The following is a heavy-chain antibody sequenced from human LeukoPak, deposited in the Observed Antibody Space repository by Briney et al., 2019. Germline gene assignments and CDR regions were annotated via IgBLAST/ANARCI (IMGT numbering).Heavy chain of an antibody. D-gene: IGHD3-3*01. V-gene: IGHV3-23*01. CDR3: AKEMKYYDFWSGYYYYYMDV. CDR2: ISGSGGST. J-gene: IGHJ6*03. CDR1: EFSVGSNY. Sequence: GGSLRLSCAASEFSVGSNYMTWVRQAPGKGLEWVSAISGSGGSTYYADSVKGRFTISRDNSKNTLYLQMNSLRAEDTAVYYCAKEMKYYDFWSGYYYYYMDVWGKGTTVTVSS.